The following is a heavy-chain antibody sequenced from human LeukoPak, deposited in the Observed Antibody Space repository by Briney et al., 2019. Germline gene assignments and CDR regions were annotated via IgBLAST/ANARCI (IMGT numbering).Heavy chain of an antibody. CDR1: GDSFSGYF. J-gene: IGHJ4*02. CDR3: AREDESGWRRFDY. D-gene: IGHD6-19*01. Sequence: GASVKVSCKASGDSFSGYFIHWVRQAPGQGLEWMGNINTYSGVTNYAQRFQGRVTMTRDTSSATAYMEASSLTSDDTAVYYCAREDESGWRRFDYWGQGTLVTVSS. V-gene: IGHV1-2*02. CDR2: INTYSGVT.